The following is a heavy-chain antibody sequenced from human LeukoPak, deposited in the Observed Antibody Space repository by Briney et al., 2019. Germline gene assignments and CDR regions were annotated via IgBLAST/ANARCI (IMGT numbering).Heavy chain of an antibody. CDR3: ARAQWRTYSYYYMDV. Sequence: PGGSLRLSCEASGFPFSSYWVHWVRHAPGKGLEWVSRMDPDGRTIDYADSVKGRFTISRDDSKNTLYLQMNSLRAEDTAIYYCARAQWRTYSYYYMDVWGKGTTVTVSS. V-gene: IGHV3-74*01. CDR2: MDPDGRTI. CDR1: GFPFSSYW. D-gene: IGHD6-19*01. J-gene: IGHJ6*03.